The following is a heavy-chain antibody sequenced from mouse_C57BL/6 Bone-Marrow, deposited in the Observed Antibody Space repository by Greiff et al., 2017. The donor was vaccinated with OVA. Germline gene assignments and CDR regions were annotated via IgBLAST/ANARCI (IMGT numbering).Heavy chain of an antibody. CDR3: ARPPLRSNWYFDV. CDR1: GYTFTSYW. Sequence: VQLQQPGAELVKPGASVKLSCKASGYTFTSYWMHWVKQRPGQGLEWIGMIHPTSGSTNYTEKFKSKATLTVDKSSSTAYMQLSSLTSEDAAVDYCARPPLRSNWYFDVWGTGTTVTVSS. J-gene: IGHJ1*03. V-gene: IGHV1-64*01. CDR2: IHPTSGST. D-gene: IGHD1-1*01.